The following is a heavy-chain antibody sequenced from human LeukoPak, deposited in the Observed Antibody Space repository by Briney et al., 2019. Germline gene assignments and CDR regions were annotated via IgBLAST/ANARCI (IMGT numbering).Heavy chain of an antibody. CDR1: GFTFSSYA. D-gene: IGHD3-22*01. CDR3: AKVQVYYDSSGYYFPDY. Sequence: GGSLRLSCAASGFTFSSYAMSWVRQAPGKGLEWVSAISGSGGSTYYADSVKGRFTISRDNSKNTLYLQMNSLRAEDTAVYYCAKVQVYYDSSGYYFPDYWGQGTLVTVSS. V-gene: IGHV3-23*01. J-gene: IGHJ4*02. CDR2: ISGSGGST.